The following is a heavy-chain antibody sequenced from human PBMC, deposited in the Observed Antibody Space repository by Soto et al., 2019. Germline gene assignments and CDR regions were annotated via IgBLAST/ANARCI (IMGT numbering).Heavy chain of an antibody. CDR3: AKDSKLLYSSSSFDY. CDR2: ISWNSGSI. CDR1: GFTFDDYA. J-gene: IGHJ4*02. Sequence: ESGGGLVQPGRSLRLSCAASGFTFDDYAMHWVRQAPGKGLEWVSGISWNSGSIGYADSVKGRFTISRDNAKNSLYLQMNSLRAEDTALYYCAKDSKLLYSSSSFDYWGQGTLVTVSS. V-gene: IGHV3-9*01. D-gene: IGHD6-6*01.